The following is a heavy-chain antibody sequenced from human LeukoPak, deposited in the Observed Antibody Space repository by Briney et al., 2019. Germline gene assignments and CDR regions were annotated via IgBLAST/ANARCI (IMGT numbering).Heavy chain of an antibody. Sequence: PSETLSLTCAVYGGSFSGYYWSWIRQPPGKGLEWIGEINHSGSTNYNPSLKSRVTISVDTSKNQFSLKLSSVTAADTAVYYCARSSDETPDAFDIWGQGTMVTVSS. D-gene: IGHD3-10*01. J-gene: IGHJ3*02. V-gene: IGHV4-34*01. CDR2: INHSGST. CDR1: GGSFSGYY. CDR3: ARSSDETPDAFDI.